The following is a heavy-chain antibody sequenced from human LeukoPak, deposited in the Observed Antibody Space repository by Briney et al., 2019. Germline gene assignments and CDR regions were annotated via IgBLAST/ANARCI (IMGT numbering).Heavy chain of an antibody. D-gene: IGHD2-2*01. J-gene: IGHJ6*02. CDR1: GFTFGDYA. CDR3: TRAVSLGVPAAMRELRRYYYYGMDV. V-gene: IGHV3-49*04. CDR2: IRSKAYGGTT. Sequence: GGSLRLSCTPSGFTFGDYAMSWVRHAPGKGLEWVGFIRSKAYGGTTEYGASVKGRFTISRDDSNRIAYLQMTSLKTEDTAVYYCTRAVSLGVPAAMRELRRYYYYGMDVWGQGTTVTVSS.